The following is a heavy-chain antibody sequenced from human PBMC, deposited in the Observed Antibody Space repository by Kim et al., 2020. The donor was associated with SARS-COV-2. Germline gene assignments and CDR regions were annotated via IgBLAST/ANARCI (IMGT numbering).Heavy chain of an antibody. D-gene: IGHD4-17*01. CDR2: IDPSDSYT. J-gene: IGHJ3*02. CDR3: ARHDYGGRGVVGEAFDI. CDR1: GYSFTSYW. Sequence: GESLKISCKGSGYSFTSYWISWVRQMPGKGLEWMGRIDPSDSYTNYSPSFQGHVTISADKSISTAYLQWSSLKASDTAMYYCARHDYGGRGVVGEAFDIWGQGTMVTVSS. V-gene: IGHV5-10-1*01.